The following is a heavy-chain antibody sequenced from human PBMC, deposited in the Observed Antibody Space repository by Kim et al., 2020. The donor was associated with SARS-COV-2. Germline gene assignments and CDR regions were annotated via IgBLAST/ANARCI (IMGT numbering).Heavy chain of an antibody. Sequence: GGSLRLSCAASGLIFTGAWMGWFRQAPGRGLEWVGRIKSNNYGGTTDYPAPVKGRFTISRDDSHNTLYLQMSSLKIEDTAVYYCATDFGDYWGQGTLVTVSS. CDR3: ATDFGDY. J-gene: IGHJ4*02. CDR1: GLIFTGAW. D-gene: IGHD3-10*01. V-gene: IGHV3-15*01. CDR2: IKSNNYGGTT.